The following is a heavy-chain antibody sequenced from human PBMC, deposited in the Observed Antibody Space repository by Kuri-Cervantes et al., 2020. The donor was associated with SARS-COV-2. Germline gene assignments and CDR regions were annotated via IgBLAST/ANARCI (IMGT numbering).Heavy chain of an antibody. V-gene: IGHV1-2*02. J-gene: IGHJ6*03. CDR2: INPNSGGT. D-gene: IGHD1-26*01. CDR1: GYTFTGYY. CDR3: ATELNSGSSSKTLGDYYYYMDV. Sequence: ASVKVSCKASGYTFTGYYMHWVRQAPGQGIEWMGWINPNSGGTNYAQKFQGRVTMTRDTSISTAYMELSRLRSDDTAVYYCATELNSGSSSKTLGDYYYYMDVWGKGTTVTVSS.